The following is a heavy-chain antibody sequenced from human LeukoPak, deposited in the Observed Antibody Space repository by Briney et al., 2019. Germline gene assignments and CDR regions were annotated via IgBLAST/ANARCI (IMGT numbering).Heavy chain of an antibody. V-gene: IGHV4-59*12. CDR1: GGSISRYY. J-gene: IGHJ5*02. CDR3: ARGVGIAAAGGYNWFDP. D-gene: IGHD6-13*01. Sequence: SETLSLTCTVSGGSISRYYWSWIRQPPGKGLEWIGYIFQGHYTNYNPSLKSRVTMSVDTSKNQFSLKLSSVTAADTAVYYCARGVGIAAAGGYNWFDPWGQGTLVTVSS. CDR2: IFQGHYT.